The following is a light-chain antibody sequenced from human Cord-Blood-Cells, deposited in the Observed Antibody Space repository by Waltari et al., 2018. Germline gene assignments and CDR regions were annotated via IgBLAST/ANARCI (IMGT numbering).Light chain of an antibody. CDR1: ALPKQY. J-gene: IGLJ2*01. CDR2: KDS. CDR3: QSADSSGTYKVV. V-gene: IGLV3-25*03. Sequence: SYELTQHPSVSVSPGQTARITCSGDALPKQYACGYQQKPGQAPVLVISKDSERPSGIPERYSGASSGRTGTLTISGVQAEDEADHYCQSADSSGTYKVVFGGGTKLTVL.